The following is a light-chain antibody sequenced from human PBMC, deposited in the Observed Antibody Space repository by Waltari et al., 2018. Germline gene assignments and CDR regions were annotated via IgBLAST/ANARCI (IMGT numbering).Light chain of an antibody. CDR2: EVS. CDR3: SSYAGSDNFVV. J-gene: IGLJ2*01. CDR1: SSDGGGYNY. Sequence: QSALTQPPSASGSPGQSVTIPCTGTSSDGGGYNYVSWYQQHPDKAPKLMIYEVSQRPSGVPDRCSGSKSDNTASLTVSGLQAEDEADYYCSSYAGSDNFVVFGGGTKLTVL. V-gene: IGLV2-8*01.